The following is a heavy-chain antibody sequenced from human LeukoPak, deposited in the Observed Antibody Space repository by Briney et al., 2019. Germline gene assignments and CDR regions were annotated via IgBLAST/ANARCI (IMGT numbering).Heavy chain of an antibody. V-gene: IGHV4-39*07. CDR3: ARDLRSDDTTVTLY. Sequence: RPSETLSLTCTVSGGSISSSSYYWVWIRQPPGKGLEWIGNIHYSGSTYYNPSLKSRVTISVDTSKNQFSLKLSSVTAADTAVYYCARDLRSDDTTVTLYWGQGTLVTVSS. D-gene: IGHD4-17*01. J-gene: IGHJ4*02. CDR2: IHYSGST. CDR1: GGSISSSSYY.